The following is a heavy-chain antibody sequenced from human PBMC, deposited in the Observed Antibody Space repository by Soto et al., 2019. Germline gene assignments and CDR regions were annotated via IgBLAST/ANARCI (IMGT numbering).Heavy chain of an antibody. D-gene: IGHD3-3*02. J-gene: IGHJ6*02. CDR2: IYYSGST. V-gene: IGHV4-59*01. CDR1: GGSISSYY. CDR3: ARDYISGLANYYYYYGMDV. Sequence: ETLSLTCTVSGGSISSYYWSWIRQPPGKGLEWIGYIYYSGSTNYNPSLKSRVTISVDTSKNQFSLKLSSVTAADTAVYYCARDYISGLANYYYYYGMDVWGQGTTVTVSS.